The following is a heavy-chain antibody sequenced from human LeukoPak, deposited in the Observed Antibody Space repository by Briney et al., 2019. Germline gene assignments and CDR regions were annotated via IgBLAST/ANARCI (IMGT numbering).Heavy chain of an antibody. J-gene: IGHJ4*02. CDR2: IQSNGNEK. CDR3: ARGVTSWPQGPYHFDY. D-gene: IGHD2-2*01. Sequence: GGSLRLPCAVSGFTFSDYAMHWVRQAPGKGLEWVASIQSNGNEKYSSDSLKGRFTISRDNSKNTLYLQMNTVRPEDTAVFYCARGVTSWPQGPYHFDYWGQGILITVSS. CDR1: GFTFSDYA. V-gene: IGHV3-30*02.